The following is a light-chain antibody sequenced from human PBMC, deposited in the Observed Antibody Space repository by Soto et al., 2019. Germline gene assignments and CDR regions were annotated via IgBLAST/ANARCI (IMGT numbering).Light chain of an antibody. Sequence: SYELTQPPSVSVSPGQTASITCSGDKLGDKYACWYQQKPGQSPVLVIYQDSKRPSGIPERFSGSNSGNTATLTISGTQAMDEADYYCQAWDSSTASVFGTGNKVNVL. CDR3: QAWDSSTASV. CDR1: KLGDKY. CDR2: QDS. V-gene: IGLV3-1*01. J-gene: IGLJ1*01.